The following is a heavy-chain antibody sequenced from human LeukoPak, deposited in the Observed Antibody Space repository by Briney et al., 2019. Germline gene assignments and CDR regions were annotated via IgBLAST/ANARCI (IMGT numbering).Heavy chain of an antibody. CDR1: GYSISSGYY. D-gene: IGHD3-9*01. J-gene: IGHJ4*02. Sequence: SETLSLTCTVSGYSISSGYYWGWIRQPPGKGLEWIGSIYHSGSTYYNPSLKSRVTISVDTSKNQFSLKLSSVTAADTAVYYCARDDRDILTGYYPIDYWGQGTLVTVPS. CDR2: IYHSGST. V-gene: IGHV4-38-2*02. CDR3: ARDDRDILTGYYPIDY.